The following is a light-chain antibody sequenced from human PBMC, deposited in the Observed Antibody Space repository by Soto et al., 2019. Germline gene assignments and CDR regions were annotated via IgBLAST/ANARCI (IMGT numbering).Light chain of an antibody. CDR3: QQYDNWPPWT. J-gene: IGKJ1*01. CDR2: GAS. CDR1: QSVSSN. Sequence: EIVMTQSPATLSVSPGERATLSCRASQSVSSNLAWYQQKPGQAPRLLIYGASTRATGVPARFSGSRSGPEFTLTISSLQSEDFAVYYCQQYDNWPPWTFGRGTKVDIK. V-gene: IGKV3-15*01.